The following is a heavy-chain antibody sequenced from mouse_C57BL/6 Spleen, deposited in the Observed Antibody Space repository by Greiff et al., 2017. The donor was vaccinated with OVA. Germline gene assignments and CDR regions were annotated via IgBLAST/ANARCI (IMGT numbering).Heavy chain of an antibody. CDR3: ARGDYDERFAY. Sequence: EVQLQQSGPGMVKPSQSLSLTCTVTGYSITSGYDWHWIRHFPGNKLEWMGYISYSGSTNYNPSLKSQISITHDTSKNHFFLKLNSVTTEDTATYYCARGDYDERFAYWGQGTLVTVSA. CDR2: ISYSGST. CDR1: GYSITSGYD. V-gene: IGHV3-1*01. J-gene: IGHJ3*01. D-gene: IGHD2-4*01.